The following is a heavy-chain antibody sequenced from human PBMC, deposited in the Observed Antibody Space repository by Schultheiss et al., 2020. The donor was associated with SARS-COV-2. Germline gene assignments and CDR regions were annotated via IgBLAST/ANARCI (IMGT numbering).Heavy chain of an antibody. V-gene: IGHV3-23*01. CDR2: VSDGGSAT. D-gene: IGHD3-10*01. J-gene: IGHJ6*02. Sequence: GGSLRLSCVASGFTFGSYTMNWVRQAPGKGLEWVSSVSDGGSATYYADSVKGRFTISRDNAKNTLYLQMNSLRADDTAVYYCARLWGDRGMDVWGQGTTVTVSS. CDR1: GFTFGSYT. CDR3: ARLWGDRGMDV.